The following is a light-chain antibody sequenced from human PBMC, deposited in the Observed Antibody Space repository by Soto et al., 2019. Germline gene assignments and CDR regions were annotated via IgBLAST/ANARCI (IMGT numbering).Light chain of an antibody. V-gene: IGLV2-14*01. CDR2: DVS. CDR1: SSDVGGYSY. CDR3: ASYTTSSTYV. Sequence: LTQPASVSGSPGQSIAISCTGTSSDVGGYSYVSWYQQQPGKAPKLVISDVSNRPSGVSDRFSGSKSGNTASLTISGLQTEDEADYYCASYTTSSTYVFGTGTKVT. J-gene: IGLJ1*01.